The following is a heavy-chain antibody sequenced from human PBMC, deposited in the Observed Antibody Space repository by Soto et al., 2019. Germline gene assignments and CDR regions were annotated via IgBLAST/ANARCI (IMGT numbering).Heavy chain of an antibody. CDR1: GYTFTGYY. D-gene: IGHD2-15*01. J-gene: IGHJ3*02. CDR2: INPNSGGT. V-gene: IGHV1-2*02. CDR3: ARDLRCSGGSCLDAFDI. Sequence: ASVKVSCKASGYTFTGYYMHWLRQAPGQGLEWMGWINPNSGGTNYAQKFQGRVTMTRDTSISTAYMELSRLRSDDTAVYYCARDLRCSGGSCLDAFDIWGQGTMVNVSS.